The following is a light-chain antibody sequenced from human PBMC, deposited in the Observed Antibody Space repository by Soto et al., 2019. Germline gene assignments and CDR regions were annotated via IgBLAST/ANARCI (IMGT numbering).Light chain of an antibody. V-gene: IGKV1-39*01. CDR3: QQSYSARLS. CDR1: QHISSY. Sequence: DIQMTQSPSSVSASIGDTVTITCRASQHISSYLNWFQQRPGKAPKLLVSAASTLQSGVPSRFSDARSGTDFTLTISSLQPEDFATYFCQQSYSARLSFGGGTKLEIK. CDR2: AAS. J-gene: IGKJ4*01.